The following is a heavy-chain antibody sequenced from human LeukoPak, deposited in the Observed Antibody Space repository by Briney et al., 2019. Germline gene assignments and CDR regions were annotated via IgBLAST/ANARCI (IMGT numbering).Heavy chain of an antibody. V-gene: IGHV3-23*01. CDR1: GFTFSNFA. CDR3: AKDTAFYYDSSGSIDI. J-gene: IGHJ3*02. D-gene: IGHD3-22*01. Sequence: GGSLRLSCAASGFTFSNFAMSWVRQAPGKGLEWVSVITGRGGATHNADSVKGRFTISRDNSKNTLYLQMNSLRAEDTAVYYCAKDTAFYYDSSGSIDIWGKGTMVTVSS. CDR2: ITGRGGAT.